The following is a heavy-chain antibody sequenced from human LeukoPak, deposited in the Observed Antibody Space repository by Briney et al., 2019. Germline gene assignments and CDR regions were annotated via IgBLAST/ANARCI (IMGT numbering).Heavy chain of an antibody. CDR1: GGTFSSYA. D-gene: IGHD6-6*01. CDR2: IIPIFGTA. Sequence: SVKVSCKASGGTFSSYAISWVRQAPGQGLGWMGGIIPIFGTANYAQKFQGRVTITADESTSTAYMELSSLRSEDTAVYYCARLPLRSIAVGYYGMDVWGQGTTVTVSS. J-gene: IGHJ6*02. CDR3: ARLPLRSIAVGYYGMDV. V-gene: IGHV1-69*13.